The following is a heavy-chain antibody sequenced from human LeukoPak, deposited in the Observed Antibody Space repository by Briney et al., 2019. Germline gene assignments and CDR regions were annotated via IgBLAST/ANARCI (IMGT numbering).Heavy chain of an antibody. CDR3: ARGIVLMVYAMHY. CDR2: LNPNSGGT. D-gene: IGHD2-8*01. Sequence: ASVTVSCKASGYTFTGYYMHWVRQAPGQGLEWMGWLNPNSGGTNYAQKFQGRVTMTRDTSISTAYMELSRLRSDDTAVYYCARGIVLMVYAMHYWGQGTLVTVSS. CDR1: GYTFTGYY. V-gene: IGHV1-2*02. J-gene: IGHJ4*02.